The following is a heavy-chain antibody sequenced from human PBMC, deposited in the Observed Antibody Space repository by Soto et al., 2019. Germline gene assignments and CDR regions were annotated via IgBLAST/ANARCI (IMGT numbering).Heavy chain of an antibody. CDR2: INPSGGST. Sequence: ASVKVSCKASGYTFTSYYMHWVRQAPGQGLEWMGIINPSGGSTSYAQKFQGRVTMTRDTSTRTVYMELSSLRSEDTAVYYCARDVGRVSVVVPAAIPVGGTPPYYYYYMDVWGKGTTVTVSS. V-gene: IGHV1-46*01. CDR3: ARDVGRVSVVVPAAIPVGGTPPYYYYYMDV. J-gene: IGHJ6*03. D-gene: IGHD2-2*02. CDR1: GYTFTSYY.